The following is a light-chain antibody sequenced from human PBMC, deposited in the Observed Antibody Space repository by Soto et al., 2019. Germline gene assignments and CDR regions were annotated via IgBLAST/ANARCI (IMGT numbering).Light chain of an antibody. CDR3: QQSYTTLIT. Sequence: DIQMTQSPSSLSASVGDRVTITCRASRSIDIYLNWYQQKPGKAPKLLIYAASSLQSGVPSRFSGSGSGTDFTLTISSLQPEDFATYYCQQSYTTLITFGGGTKVDIK. CDR1: RSIDIY. J-gene: IGKJ4*01. CDR2: AAS. V-gene: IGKV1-39*01.